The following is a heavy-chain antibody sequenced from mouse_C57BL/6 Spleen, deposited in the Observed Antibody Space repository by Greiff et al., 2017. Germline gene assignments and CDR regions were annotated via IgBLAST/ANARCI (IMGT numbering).Heavy chain of an antibody. CDR2: ISNGGGST. J-gene: IGHJ2*01. CDR3: ARHYYYGFDY. D-gene: IGHD1-1*01. V-gene: IGHV5-12*01. Sequence: EVQRVESGGGLVQPGGSLKLSCAASGFTFSDYYMYLVRQTPEKRLEWVAYISNGGGSTYYPDTVKGRFTISRDNAKNTLYLQMSRLKSEDTAMYYCARHYYYGFDYWGQGTTLTVSS. CDR1: GFTFSDYY.